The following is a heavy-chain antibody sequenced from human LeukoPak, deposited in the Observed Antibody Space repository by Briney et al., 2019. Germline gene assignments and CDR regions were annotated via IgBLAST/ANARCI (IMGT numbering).Heavy chain of an antibody. Sequence: PSETLSLTCAVYGGSFSGYYWSWIRQPPGKGLEWIGEINHSGSTNYNPSLKSRVTISVDTSKNQFSLKLSSVTAADTAVYYCARGLKGSGRKGFDPWGQGTLVTVSS. CDR2: INHSGST. D-gene: IGHD3-10*01. CDR1: GGSFSGYY. CDR3: ARGLKGSGRKGFDP. J-gene: IGHJ5*02. V-gene: IGHV4-34*01.